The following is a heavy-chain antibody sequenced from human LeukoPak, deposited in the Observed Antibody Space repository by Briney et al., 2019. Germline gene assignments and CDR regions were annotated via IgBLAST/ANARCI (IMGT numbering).Heavy chain of an antibody. J-gene: IGHJ4*02. Sequence: KPGGSLRLSCAASGFTFSNAWMSWVRQAPGKGLEWVGRIESKTDGGTTGYAAPVKGRFTISRDDSKDTLYLQMISLKTEDTAVYYCTTGYCSSTSCWYYFDYWGQGTLVTVSS. V-gene: IGHV3-15*04. CDR1: GFTFSNAW. D-gene: IGHD2-2*01. CDR3: TTGYCSSTSCWYYFDY. CDR2: IESKTDGGTT.